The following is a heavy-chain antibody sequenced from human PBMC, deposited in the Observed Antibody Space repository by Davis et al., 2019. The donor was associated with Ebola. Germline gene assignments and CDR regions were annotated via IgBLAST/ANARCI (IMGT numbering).Heavy chain of an antibody. CDR1: GYSISSGYY. Sequence: PSETLSLTCTVSGYSISSGYYWGWIRQPPGKGLEWIGSIYHSGSTYYNPSLKSRVTISVDTSKNQFSLKLSSVTAADTAVYYCVGIEGFDPWGQGTLVTVSS. CDR3: VGIEGFDP. V-gene: IGHV4-38-2*02. J-gene: IGHJ5*02. CDR2: IYHSGST.